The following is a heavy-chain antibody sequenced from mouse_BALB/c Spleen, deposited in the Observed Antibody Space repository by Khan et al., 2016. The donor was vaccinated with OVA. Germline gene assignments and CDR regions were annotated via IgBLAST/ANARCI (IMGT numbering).Heavy chain of an antibody. J-gene: IGHJ3*01. D-gene: IGHD1-1*01. CDR1: GYSITSDYA. CDR3: ARGRSY. Sequence: EVQLVESGPGLVKPSQSLSLTCTVTGYSITSDYAWNWIRQFPGNKLEWMGYITYSGRTSYTPSLKSRIAITRDTSKNQFFLQLNSVATEDTATYYVARGRSYWGQGTLVTVSA. V-gene: IGHV3-2*02. CDR2: ITYSGRT.